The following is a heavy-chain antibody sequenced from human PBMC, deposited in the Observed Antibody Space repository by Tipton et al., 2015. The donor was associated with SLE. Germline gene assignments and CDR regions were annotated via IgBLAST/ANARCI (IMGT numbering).Heavy chain of an antibody. CDR3: ARGTVIGARAGYSSSWSLGCCAFDI. CDR2: IYHSGST. V-gene: IGHV4-38-2*01. Sequence: TLSLTCAVSGYSISSGYYWGWIRQPPGKGLEWIGSIYHSGSTYYNPSLKSRVTISVDTSKNQFSLKLSSVTAAGTAVYYCARGTVIGARAGYSSSWSLGCCAFDIWGQGTMVTVSS. J-gene: IGHJ3*02. D-gene: IGHD6-13*01. CDR1: GYSISSGYY.